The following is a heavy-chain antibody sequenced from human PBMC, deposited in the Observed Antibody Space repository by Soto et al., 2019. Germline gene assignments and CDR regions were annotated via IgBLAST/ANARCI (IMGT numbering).Heavy chain of an antibody. CDR1: GFTFSSYG. V-gene: IGHV3-30*18. CDR2: ISYDGSNK. D-gene: IGHD6-13*01. J-gene: IGHJ6*02. CDR3: AKDLGTFAGYYYYGMDV. Sequence: GGSLRLSCAASGFTFSSYGMHWVRQAPGKGLEWVVVISYDGSNKYYADSVKGRFTISRDNSKNTLYLQMNSLRAEDTAVYYCAKDLGTFAGYYYYGMDVWGQGTTVTVSS.